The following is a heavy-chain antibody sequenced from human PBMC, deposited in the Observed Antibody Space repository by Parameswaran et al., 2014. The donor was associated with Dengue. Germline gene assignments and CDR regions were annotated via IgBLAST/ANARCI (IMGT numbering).Heavy chain of an antibody. V-gene: IGHV3-23*01. CDR2: ISDSGGST. CDR3: ANGAHGSGSYFYYYYYMDV. Sequence: VRQAPGKGLEWVSAISDSGGSTYYADSVKGRFTISRDNSKNTVYLLMNSLRAEDTAVYYCANGAHGSGSYFYYYYYMDVWGKGTTVTVSS. J-gene: IGHJ6*03. D-gene: IGHD3-10*01.